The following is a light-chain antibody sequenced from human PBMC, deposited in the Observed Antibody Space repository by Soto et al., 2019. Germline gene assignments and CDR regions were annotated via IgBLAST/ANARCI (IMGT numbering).Light chain of an antibody. CDR2: GAS. J-gene: IGKJ2*01. CDR1: QTVSSSY. Sequence: EIVLTQSPGTLSLSPGERATLSCRASQTVSSSYLAWYQQKPGQAPRLLIYGASTRATGIPGRFSGGASGADFTLTISRLEPDDVAVYDCQQYGHSPTYTFGQGTNLEI. V-gene: IGKV3-20*01. CDR3: QQYGHSPTYT.